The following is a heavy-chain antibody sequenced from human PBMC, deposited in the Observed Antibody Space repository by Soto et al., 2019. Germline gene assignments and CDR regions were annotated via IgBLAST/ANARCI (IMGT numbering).Heavy chain of an antibody. CDR2: ISYDGSNK. V-gene: IGHV3-30*03. J-gene: IGHJ5*02. D-gene: IGHD6-13*01. CDR1: GFTFSSYG. CDR3: ASLAAAGDNWFDP. Sequence: QVQLVESGGGVVQPGRSLRLSCAASGFTFSSYGMLWVRQAPGKGLEWVAVISYDGSNKYYADSVKGRFTISRDNSKNTLYRQMNSLRAEDTAVYYCASLAAAGDNWFDPWGQGTLVTVSS.